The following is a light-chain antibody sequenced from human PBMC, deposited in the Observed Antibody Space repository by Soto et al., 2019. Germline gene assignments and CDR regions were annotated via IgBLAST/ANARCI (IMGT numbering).Light chain of an antibody. Sequence: QSVLTQPPSVSGAPGQRVTISCTGSSSNIGAGYYVHWYQRLPGTAPKVLNYGNNNRPSGVPDRISGSKSGTSASLAITGLQAEDEADYYCQSYDSSLSGSYVFGTGTKLTVL. CDR3: QSYDSSLSGSYV. CDR2: GNN. J-gene: IGLJ1*01. CDR1: SSNIGAGYY. V-gene: IGLV1-40*01.